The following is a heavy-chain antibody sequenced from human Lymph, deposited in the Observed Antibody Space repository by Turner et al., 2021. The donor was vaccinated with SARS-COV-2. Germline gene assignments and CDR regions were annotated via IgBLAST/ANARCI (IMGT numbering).Heavy chain of an antibody. V-gene: IGHV3-66*01. Sequence: EVQLVESGGGLVQPGGSLRLSCAASGISVSRNYMSWVRQAPGKGLEWVSVIYSGGSTYYADSVKGRLTISRDNSKNTLYLQMNSLRAEDTAVYYCARDFREGAFDVWGQGTMVTISS. CDR2: IYSGGST. CDR3: ARDFREGAFDV. D-gene: IGHD3-10*01. CDR1: GISVSRNY. J-gene: IGHJ3*01.